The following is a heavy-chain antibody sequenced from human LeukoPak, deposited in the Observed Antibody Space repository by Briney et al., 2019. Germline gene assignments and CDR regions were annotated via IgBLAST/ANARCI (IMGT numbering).Heavy chain of an antibody. CDR1: GFTFSSYW. D-gene: IGHD3-22*01. Sequence: GGSLRFSCAASGFTFSSYWMHWVRQAPGKGLVWVSRINSAGNSISYADSVKGRFTISRDNAKNTLYLQMNSLRAEDTAVYYCTRSYYYDSSRDYWGQGTLVTVSS. J-gene: IGHJ4*02. CDR3: TRSYYYDSSRDY. V-gene: IGHV3-74*01. CDR2: INSAGNSI.